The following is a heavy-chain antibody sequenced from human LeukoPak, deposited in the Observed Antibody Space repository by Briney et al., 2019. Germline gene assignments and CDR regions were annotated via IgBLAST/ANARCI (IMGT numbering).Heavy chain of an antibody. Sequence: PGGSLRLSCAASGFTFDDYAMHWVRHAPGKGLEWVSGISWNSGSIGYADSVKGRFTISRDNAKNSLYLQMNSLRAEDTALYYCAKQIRSEFDYWGQGTLVTVSS. CDR3: AKQIRSEFDY. J-gene: IGHJ4*02. D-gene: IGHD3-10*01. CDR1: GFTFDDYA. CDR2: ISWNSGSI. V-gene: IGHV3-9*01.